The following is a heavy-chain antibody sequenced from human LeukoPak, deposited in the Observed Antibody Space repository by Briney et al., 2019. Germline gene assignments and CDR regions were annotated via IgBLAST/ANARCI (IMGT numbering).Heavy chain of an antibody. CDR3: AKDTPDTYYYDSSGYCDY. Sequence: GGSLRLSCAASGFTFSSYAMSWVRQAPGKGLEWVSAISGSGGSTYYADSVKGRFTISRDNSKNTLYLQMNSLRAEDTAVYYCAKDTPDTYYYDSSGYCDYWGQGTLVTVSS. CDR2: ISGSGGST. J-gene: IGHJ4*02. CDR1: GFTFSSYA. V-gene: IGHV3-23*01. D-gene: IGHD3-22*01.